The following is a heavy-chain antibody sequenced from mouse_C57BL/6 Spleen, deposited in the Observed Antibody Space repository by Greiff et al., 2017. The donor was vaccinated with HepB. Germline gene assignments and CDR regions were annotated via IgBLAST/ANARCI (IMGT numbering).Heavy chain of an antibody. CDR1: GYSITSGYY. CDR3: ARDLGGYYEDAMDY. V-gene: IGHV3-6*01. D-gene: IGHD2-3*01. Sequence: VQLQQSGPGLVKPSQSLSLTCSVTGYSITSGYYWNWIRQFPGNKLEWMGYISYDGSNNYNPSLKNRISITRDTSKNQFFLKLNSVTTEDTATYYCARDLGGYYEDAMDYWGQGTSVTVSS. J-gene: IGHJ4*01. CDR2: ISYDGSN.